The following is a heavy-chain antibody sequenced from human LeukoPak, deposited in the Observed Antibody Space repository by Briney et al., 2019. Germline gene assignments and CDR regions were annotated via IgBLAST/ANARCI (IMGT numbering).Heavy chain of an antibody. J-gene: IGHJ4*02. CDR2: IYYSGST. CDR3: ARDDCSSTSCFNFDY. Sequence: SETLSLTCTVSGGSISSYYWSWIRQPPGKGLEWIGYIYYSGSTNYNPSLKSRVTISVDTSKNQLSLKLSSVTAADTAVYYCARDDCSSTSCFNFDYWGQGTLVTVSS. V-gene: IGHV4-59*01. D-gene: IGHD2-2*01. CDR1: GGSISSYY.